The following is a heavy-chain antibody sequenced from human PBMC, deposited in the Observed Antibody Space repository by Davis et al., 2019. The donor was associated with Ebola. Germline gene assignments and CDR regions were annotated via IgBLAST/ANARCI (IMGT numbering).Heavy chain of an antibody. CDR1: GFTFSSFG. J-gene: IGHJ6*02. Sequence: PGGSLRLSCAASGFTFSSFGMSGVRQAPGKGVEWISAMSASGGVTHYADSVKGRFAISRDNSKNTLYLQMNSLRAEDKAVYYCAKSSVAGTSGMDVWGQGTTVTVSS. D-gene: IGHD6-19*01. CDR3: AKSSVAGTSGMDV. V-gene: IGHV3-23*01. CDR2: MSASGGVT.